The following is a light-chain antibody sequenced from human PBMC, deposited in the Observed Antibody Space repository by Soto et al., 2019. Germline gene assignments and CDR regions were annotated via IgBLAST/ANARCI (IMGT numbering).Light chain of an antibody. CDR3: QQYCSSLWT. J-gene: IGKJ1*01. CDR1: QSVSSSY. CDR2: GAS. Sequence: EIVLTQSPGTLSLSPGERATLSCRASQSVSSSYLAWYQQKPGQAPRLLIYGASSRATGIPDRFSGSGSGKDFTLTISRLEPEDFAVYYCQQYCSSLWTFGQGTKVEIK. V-gene: IGKV3-20*01.